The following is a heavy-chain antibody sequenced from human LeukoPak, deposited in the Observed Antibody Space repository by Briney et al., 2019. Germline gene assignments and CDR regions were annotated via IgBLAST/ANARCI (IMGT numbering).Heavy chain of an antibody. CDR2: IGSRGVAT. Sequence: GGSLRLSCAASGFPFSSYEMNWVRQAPGKGLEWVSAIGSRGVATFYADSVKGRFTISRDNSKNTLYLQMNCLRAEYTAVYYFAKDPRYFDWLLAVKGFDIWGQGTMVTVSS. D-gene: IGHD3-9*01. CDR3: AKDPRYFDWLLAVKGFDI. CDR1: GFPFSSYE. V-gene: IGHV3-23*01. J-gene: IGHJ3*02.